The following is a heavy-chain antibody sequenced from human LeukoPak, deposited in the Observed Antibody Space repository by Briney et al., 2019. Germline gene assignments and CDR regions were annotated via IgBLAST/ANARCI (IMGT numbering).Heavy chain of an antibody. CDR2: IIPIFGTA. J-gene: IGHJ6*03. CDR1: GGTFSSYA. V-gene: IGHV1-69*06. D-gene: IGHD6-19*01. CDR3: ARVPTPLVAVAEETADSGYYYYMDV. Sequence: GASVTVSFKASGGTFSSYAISWVRQAPGQGLEWMGGIIPIFGTANYTQKFQGRVTITADKSTSTAYMALSSLRSEDTAVYYCARVPTPLVAVAEETADSGYYYYMDVWGKGTTVTVSS.